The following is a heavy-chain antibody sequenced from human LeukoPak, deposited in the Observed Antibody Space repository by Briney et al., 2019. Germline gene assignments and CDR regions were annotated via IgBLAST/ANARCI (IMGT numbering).Heavy chain of an antibody. J-gene: IGHJ4*02. Sequence: GGSLRLSCAASGFTFSSYAMSWVRQAPRKGLEWVSSISSRSNDIYYLDSVKGRFTISREHARNSLFLQMNSLRGEDTAVYYCARYVYDSSGYSSQYWGQGTLVTVSS. CDR3: ARYVYDSSGYSSQY. V-gene: IGHV3-21*01. CDR2: ISSRSNDI. D-gene: IGHD3-22*01. CDR1: GFTFSSYA.